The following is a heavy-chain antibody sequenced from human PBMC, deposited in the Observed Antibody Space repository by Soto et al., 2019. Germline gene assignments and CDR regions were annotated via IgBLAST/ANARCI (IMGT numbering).Heavy chain of an antibody. CDR2: IRPGGDQ. J-gene: IGHJ4*02. CDR1: GFTSSRYI. Sequence: GGSLRLSCAASGFTSSRYIMGWVRRAPGKGLEWVSSIRPGGDQYYADSVKGRFTVSRDNSKSTVSLQMDSLRAEDTAVYYCAKWIIDTGFDDWGQGTLVTVSS. CDR3: AKWIIDTGFDD. V-gene: IGHV3-23*01. D-gene: IGHD5-18*01.